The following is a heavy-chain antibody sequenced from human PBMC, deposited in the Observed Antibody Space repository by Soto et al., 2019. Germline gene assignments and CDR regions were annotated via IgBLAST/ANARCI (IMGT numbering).Heavy chain of an antibody. J-gene: IGHJ5*02. CDR1: GFTFSSYA. D-gene: IGHD2-2*02. V-gene: IGHV3-23*01. Sequence: GGSLRLSCAASGFTFSSYAMSWVRQAPGKGLEWVSAISGSGGSTYYADSVKGRFTISRDNAKNSLYLQMNSLRAEDTAVYYCARDCSSTSCYIGDPWGQGTLVTVSS. CDR2: ISGSGGST. CDR3: ARDCSSTSCYIGDP.